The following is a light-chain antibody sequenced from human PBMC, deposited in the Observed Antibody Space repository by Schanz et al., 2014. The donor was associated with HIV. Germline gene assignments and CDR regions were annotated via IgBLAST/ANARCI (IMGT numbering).Light chain of an antibody. Sequence: QSALTQPASVSGSPGQSITISCTGTSNDVGGYNFVSWYQQHPGKAPKLMIYDVNIRPSGVSNRFSGSKSGNTASLTISGLQAEDEADYYCNSYTRTSTPVFGGGTKLTVL. CDR2: DVN. V-gene: IGLV2-14*03. CDR3: NSYTRTSTPV. CDR1: SNDVGGYNF. J-gene: IGLJ2*01.